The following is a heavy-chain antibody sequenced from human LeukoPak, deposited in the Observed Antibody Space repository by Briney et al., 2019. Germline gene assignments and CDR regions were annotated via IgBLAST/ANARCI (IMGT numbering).Heavy chain of an antibody. CDR3: AREPITPRIYYFDY. Sequence: SETLSLTCTVSGYSISSGYYWGWIRQPPGKGLEWIGSIYHSGTTYYNPSLKSRVTISVDTSKNQFSLKLSSVTAADTAVYYCAREPITPRIYYFDYWGQGTLVTVSS. CDR2: IYHSGTT. J-gene: IGHJ4*02. CDR1: GYSISSGYY. V-gene: IGHV4-38-2*02. D-gene: IGHD1-14*01.